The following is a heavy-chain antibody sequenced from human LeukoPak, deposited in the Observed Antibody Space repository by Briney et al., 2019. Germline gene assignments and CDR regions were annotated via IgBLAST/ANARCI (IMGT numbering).Heavy chain of an antibody. Sequence: PSETLSLTCTVSGGSISSGGYYWSWIRQHPGKGLEWIGYIYYSGSTHYNPSLKSRVTISVDTSKNQFSLKLSSVTAADTAVYYCARGPNSSSWYTSYYYYYGMDVWGQGTTVTVSS. V-gene: IGHV4-31*03. CDR2: IYYSGST. CDR1: GGSISSGGYY. CDR3: ARGPNSSSWYTSYYYYYGMDV. J-gene: IGHJ6*02. D-gene: IGHD6-13*01.